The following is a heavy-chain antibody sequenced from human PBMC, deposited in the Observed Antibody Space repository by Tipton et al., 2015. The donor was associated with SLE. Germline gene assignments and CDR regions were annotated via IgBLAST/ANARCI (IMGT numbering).Heavy chain of an antibody. V-gene: IGHV3-7*01. Sequence: QLVQSGGGVVRPGRSLRLSCAASGFTFSNYWMTWVRQAPGKGLEWVANIKENGSEKYYVDSVKGRFTISRDNARNSLYLQMNSLRAEDTAVYYCARLPATGTGANFDYWGQGTLVTVSS. D-gene: IGHD6-13*01. CDR2: IKENGSEK. CDR3: ARLPATGTGANFDY. CDR1: GFTFSNYW. J-gene: IGHJ4*02.